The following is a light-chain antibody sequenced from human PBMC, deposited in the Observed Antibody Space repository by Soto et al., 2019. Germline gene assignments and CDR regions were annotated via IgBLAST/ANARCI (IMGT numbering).Light chain of an antibody. Sequence: EIVLTQSPGTLSLSPGERATLSCRASQRVSSGSLAWYQQKPGQAPRLLISGASSRATGIPDRFSGSGSGTDFTLTISRLEPEDFAVYYCQQYGNSPRTFGQGTKVDIK. V-gene: IGKV3-20*01. CDR3: QQYGNSPRT. CDR1: QRVSSGS. CDR2: GAS. J-gene: IGKJ1*01.